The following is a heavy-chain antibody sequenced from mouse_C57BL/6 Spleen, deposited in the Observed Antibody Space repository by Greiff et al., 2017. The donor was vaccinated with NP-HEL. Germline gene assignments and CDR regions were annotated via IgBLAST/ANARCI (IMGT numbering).Heavy chain of an antibody. CDR2: INPGSGGT. CDR1: GYAFTNYL. V-gene: IGHV1-54*01. J-gene: IGHJ4*01. Sequence: VQLQQSGVELVRPGTSVKVSCKASGYAFTNYLIEWVKQRPGQGLEWIGVINPGSGGTNYNEKFKGKATLTADQSSSTAYMQLSSLTSEDSAVYFCARSTVVDYYAMVYWGQGTSVTVSS. D-gene: IGHD1-1*01. CDR3: ARSTVVDYYAMVY.